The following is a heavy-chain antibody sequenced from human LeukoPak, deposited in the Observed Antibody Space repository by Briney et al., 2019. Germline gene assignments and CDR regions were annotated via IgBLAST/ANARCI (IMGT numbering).Heavy chain of an antibody. CDR3: AKDFGLDYGDYVVLPDY. J-gene: IGHJ4*02. CDR1: GFTFSSCW. V-gene: IGHV3-33*06. CDR2: IWYDGSNK. D-gene: IGHD4-17*01. Sequence: GGSLRLSCAASGFTFSSCWMSWVRQAPGKGLEWVAVIWYDGSNKYYADSVKGRFTISRDNSKNTLYLQMNSLRAEDTAVYYCAKDFGLDYGDYVVLPDYWGQGTLVTVSS.